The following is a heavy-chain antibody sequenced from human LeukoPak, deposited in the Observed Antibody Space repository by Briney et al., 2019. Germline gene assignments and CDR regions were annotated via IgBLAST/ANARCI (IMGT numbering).Heavy chain of an antibody. D-gene: IGHD1-26*01. V-gene: IGHV3-30-3*01. CDR3: ARESGTYPDAFDI. J-gene: IGHJ3*02. CDR1: GFSFSSYT. CDR2: ISHDGSNS. Sequence: GRSLRLSCAASGFSFSSYTMHWVRQAPGKELEWVAVISHDGSNSYYTDSVRGRFTISRDNSKNTFYVQMHSLRADDTAVYYCARESGTYPDAFDIWGQGTMVTVSS.